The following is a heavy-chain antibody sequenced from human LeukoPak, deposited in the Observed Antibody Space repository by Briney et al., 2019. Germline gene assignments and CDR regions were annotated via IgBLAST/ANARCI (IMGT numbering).Heavy chain of an antibody. CDR2: IIPILGIA. CDR1: GGTFSSYA. CDR3: ARARSGYSGYDYDY. V-gene: IGHV1-69*04. J-gene: IGHJ4*02. D-gene: IGHD5-12*01. Sequence: SVKVSCKASGGTFSSYAISWVRQAPGQGLEWMGRIIPILGIANYAQKFRGRVTITADKSTSTAYMELSSLRSEDTAVYYCARARSGYSGYDYDYWGQGTLVTVSS.